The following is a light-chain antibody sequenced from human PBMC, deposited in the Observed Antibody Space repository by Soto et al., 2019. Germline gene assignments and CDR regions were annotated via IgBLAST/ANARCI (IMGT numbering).Light chain of an antibody. J-gene: IGKJ4*01. CDR2: DAS. V-gene: IGKV3-20*01. Sequence: EIVLTQSPATLSLSPGERATLSCRASQSVSSSHLAWHQHKPGQAPRLLIYDASSRGTGIPERFSGSGSGTDFTLTISRLEPEDLALYYCQQYGSSPLTFGGGTKVDIK. CDR3: QQYGSSPLT. CDR1: QSVSSSH.